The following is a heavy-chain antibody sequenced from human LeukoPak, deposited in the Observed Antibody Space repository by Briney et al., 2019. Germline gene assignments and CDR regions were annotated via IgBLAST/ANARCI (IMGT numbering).Heavy chain of an antibody. Sequence: GGSLRLSCAASGFIFNSYWMNWLRQAPGKGLEWAANVDQDGSERYYVGSVKGRFTISRDNAKNSLYLQMNSLRVEDTAVYYCARGWASSRRKAFDIWGQGTMVNVSS. V-gene: IGHV3-7*03. CDR2: VDQDGSER. CDR3: ARGWASSRRKAFDI. CDR1: GFIFNSYW. D-gene: IGHD3-16*01. J-gene: IGHJ3*02.